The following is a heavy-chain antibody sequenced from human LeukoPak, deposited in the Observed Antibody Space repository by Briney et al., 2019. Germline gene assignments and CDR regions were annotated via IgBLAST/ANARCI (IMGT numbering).Heavy chain of an antibody. CDR3: ARTSSWYYYYGMDV. Sequence: SETLSLTCTVSGGSISSYYWSWIRQPPGKGLEWIGEINHRGSTNYNPSLKSRVTISVDTSKNQFSLKLSSVTAADTAVYYCARTSSWYYYYGMDVWGQGTTVTVSS. D-gene: IGHD6-13*01. CDR1: GGSISSYY. J-gene: IGHJ6*02. CDR2: INHRGST. V-gene: IGHV4-34*01.